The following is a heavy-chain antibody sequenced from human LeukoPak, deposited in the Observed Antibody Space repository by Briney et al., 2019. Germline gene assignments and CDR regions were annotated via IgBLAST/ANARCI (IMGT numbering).Heavy chain of an antibody. CDR3: ARGGSPPVGYCSGGSCTLYFDY. CDR2: IIPILGIA. V-gene: IGHV1-69*04. D-gene: IGHD2-15*01. J-gene: IGHJ4*02. CDR1: GGTFSSYA. Sequence: ASVKVSCKASGGTFSSYAISWVRQAPGQGLEWMGGIIPILGIANYAQKFQGRVTITADKSTSTAYMELSSLRSEDTAVYYCARGGSPPVGYCSGGSCTLYFDYWGQGTLVTVS.